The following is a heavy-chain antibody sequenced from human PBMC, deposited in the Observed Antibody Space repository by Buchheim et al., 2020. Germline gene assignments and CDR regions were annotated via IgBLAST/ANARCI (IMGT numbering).Heavy chain of an antibody. CDR1: GFTFSSYS. CDR2: ISSSSSYI. D-gene: IGHD3/OR15-3a*01. J-gene: IGHJ6*02. Sequence: EVQLVESGGGLVKPGGSLRLSCAASGFTFSSYSMNWVRQAPGKGLEWVSSISSSSSYIYYADSVKGRFTISRDNAKNSLYLQMNSLRAEDTAVYYCARGWRTGLGVDKSGYGMDVWGQGTT. V-gene: IGHV3-21*01. CDR3: ARGWRTGLGVDKSGYGMDV.